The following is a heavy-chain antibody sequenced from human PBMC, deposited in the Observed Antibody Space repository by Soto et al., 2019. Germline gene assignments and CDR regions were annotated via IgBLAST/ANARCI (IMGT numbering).Heavy chain of an antibody. D-gene: IGHD3-16*01. CDR2: ISGSGSTM. J-gene: IGHJ4*02. V-gene: IGHV3-11*01. CDR3: ATEHFYYASDL. Sequence: GGSLRLSCAASGFTFSDYYMTWIRQAPGKGLEWVSKISGSGSTMFYADSVKGRFTVSRDNAKNSLYLEMNSLRAEDTAVYYCATEHFYYASDLWGQGTPVTVSS. CDR1: GFTFSDYY.